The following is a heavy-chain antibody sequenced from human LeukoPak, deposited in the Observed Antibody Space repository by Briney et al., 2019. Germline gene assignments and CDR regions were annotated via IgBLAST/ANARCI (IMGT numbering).Heavy chain of an antibody. CDR1: GGSISSSSYY. CDR3: ARQTIVVVEVGWFDP. Sequence: KPSETPSLTCTVSGGSISSSSYYWGWIRQPPGKGLEWIGSIYYSGSTHYNPSLKSRVTISVDTSKNQFSLRLSSVTAADTAVYYCARQTIVVVEVGWFDPWGQGTLVTVSS. D-gene: IGHD2-2*01. J-gene: IGHJ5*02. V-gene: IGHV4-39*01. CDR2: IYYSGST.